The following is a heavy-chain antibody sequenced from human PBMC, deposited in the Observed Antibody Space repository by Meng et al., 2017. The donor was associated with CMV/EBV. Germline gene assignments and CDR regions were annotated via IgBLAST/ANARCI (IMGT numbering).Heavy chain of an antibody. Sequence: GQGGELWAEVKKPGGSVNVSCKASGYTFTGYYMHWVRQAPGQGLEWMGWINPNSGGTNYAQKFQGRVTMTRDTSISTAYMELSRLRSDDTAVYYCARDLGDTAIYWGQGTLVTVSS. CDR3: ARDLGDTAIY. D-gene: IGHD5-18*01. J-gene: IGHJ4*02. V-gene: IGHV1-2*02. CDR2: INPNSGGT. CDR1: GYTFTGYY.